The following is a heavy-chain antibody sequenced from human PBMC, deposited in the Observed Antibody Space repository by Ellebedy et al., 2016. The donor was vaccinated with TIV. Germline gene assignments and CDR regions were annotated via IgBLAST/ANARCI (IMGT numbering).Heavy chain of an antibody. D-gene: IGHD1-14*01. CDR1: KFSSTAFY. Sequence: PGGSLRLSCAASKFSSTAFYMAWIRQAPGPALECISYIDRTGRHTSYADSVKGRFTISRDNAENSLYLQMDSLRVDDTAVYFCARGGPRRGLLRRDFDNWGQGARVTVSS. V-gene: IGHV3-11*06. CDR2: IDRTGRHT. J-gene: IGHJ4*02. CDR3: ARGGPRRGLLRRDFDN.